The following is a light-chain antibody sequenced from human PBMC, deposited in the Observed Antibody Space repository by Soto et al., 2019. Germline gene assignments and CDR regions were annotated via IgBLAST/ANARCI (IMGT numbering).Light chain of an antibody. Sequence: QSVLTQQPSVSGAPGQRVTISCTGSSSNIGAGYDVHWYQQLPGTAPKLLIYGNNNRPSGVPDRFSGSKSGASPSLAITGLQAEDEADYYCQSYDNSLSGYVFGTGTKLTVL. V-gene: IGLV1-40*01. J-gene: IGLJ1*01. CDR3: QSYDNSLSGYV. CDR2: GNN. CDR1: SSNIGAGYD.